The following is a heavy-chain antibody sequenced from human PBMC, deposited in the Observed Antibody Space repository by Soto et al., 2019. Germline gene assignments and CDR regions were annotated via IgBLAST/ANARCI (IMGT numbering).Heavy chain of an antibody. CDR3: ARQVKDYYYYYGMDV. CDR2: IYPGDSDT. V-gene: IGHV5-51*01. CDR1: GYSFTSYW. Sequence: PGESLKISCKGSGYSFTSYWIGWVRQMPGKGLEWRGIIYPGDSDTRYSPSFQGQGTISADKSISTAYLQWSSLKASDTAMYYCARQVKDYYYYYGMDVWGQGITVTVSS. J-gene: IGHJ6*02.